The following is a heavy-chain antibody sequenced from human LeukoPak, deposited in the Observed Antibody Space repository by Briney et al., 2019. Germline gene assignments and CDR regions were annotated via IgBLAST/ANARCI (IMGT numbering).Heavy chain of an antibody. V-gene: IGHV4-59*01. CDR1: GGSISSYF. Sequence: PSETLSLTCTVSGGSISSYFWSWIRQPPGKGLEWIGYINHSGSTTYSPSLKSRVTISLDTSTKQFSLKLSSVTAADTAVYYCARSDSLGDDYWGQGTLVTVSS. CDR3: ARSDSLGDDY. CDR2: INHSGST. D-gene: IGHD3-22*01. J-gene: IGHJ4*02.